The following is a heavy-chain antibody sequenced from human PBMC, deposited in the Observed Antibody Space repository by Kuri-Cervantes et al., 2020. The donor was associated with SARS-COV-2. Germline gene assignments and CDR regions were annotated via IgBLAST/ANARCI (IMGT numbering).Heavy chain of an antibody. J-gene: IGHJ5*02. D-gene: IGHD6-13*01. CDR2: IYHSGNT. V-gene: IGHV4-30-2*01. Sequence: SETLSLTCTVSGGSISSGGYYWSWIRQPPGKGLEGIGYIYHSGNTLYNPSLKSRLTISVETSKKQFSLNLSSVTAAGTAVYYCARDRGRIAAAGIGWFDPWGQGTLVTVSS. CDR3: ARDRGRIAAAGIGWFDP. CDR1: GGSISSGGYY.